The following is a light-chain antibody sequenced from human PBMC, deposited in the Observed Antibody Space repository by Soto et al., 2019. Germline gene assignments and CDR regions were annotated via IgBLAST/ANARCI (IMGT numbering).Light chain of an antibody. CDR2: EVN. J-gene: IGLJ1*01. V-gene: IGLV2-8*01. Sequence: QSALTQPPSASGSPGQSVSISCTGTSSNIGAYKYVSWYQQHPRQAPRLIIYEVNKRPSGVPDRFSGSKSGNTASLTVSGLQAEDEADYYCNSYAGYINFGYVFGSGPKVTV. CDR1: SSNIGAYKY. CDR3: NSYAGYINFGYV.